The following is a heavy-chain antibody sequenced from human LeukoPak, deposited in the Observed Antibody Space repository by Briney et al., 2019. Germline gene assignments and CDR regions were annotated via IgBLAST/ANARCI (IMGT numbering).Heavy chain of an antibody. D-gene: IGHD4-17*01. J-gene: IGHJ4*02. CDR3: ARVSPWGVTTTDY. V-gene: IGHV4-34*01. Sequence: SETLSLTCAVYGASFSGYYWSWIRQPPGKGLEWIGEINHSGSTNCNPSLKSRVTITVDTSKNQFSLKLSSVTAADTAVYYCARVSPWGVTTTDYWGQGTLVTVSS. CDR1: GASFSGYY. CDR2: INHSGST.